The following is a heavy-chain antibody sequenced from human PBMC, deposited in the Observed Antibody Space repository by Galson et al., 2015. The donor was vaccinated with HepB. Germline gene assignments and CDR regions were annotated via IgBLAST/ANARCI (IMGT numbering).Heavy chain of an antibody. Sequence: CAISGDSVSSNSAAWNWIRQSPSRGLEWLGRTYYRSKWYNDYAVSVKSRIIISPDTSKNQFSLQLNSVTPEDTAVYFCSRVAGSHADYGDFWYFDLWGRGTLVTVSS. J-gene: IGHJ2*01. CDR3: SRVAGSHADYGDFWYFDL. V-gene: IGHV6-1*01. CDR1: GDSVSSNSAA. D-gene: IGHD4-17*01. CDR2: TYYRSKWYN.